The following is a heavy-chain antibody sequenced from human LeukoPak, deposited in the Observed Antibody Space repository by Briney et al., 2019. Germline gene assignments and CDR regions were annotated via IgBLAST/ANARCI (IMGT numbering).Heavy chain of an antibody. CDR1: GFTFSSYA. Sequence: GGSLRLSCAASGFTFSSYAMSWVRQAPGKGLEGVSAISGSGGSTYYADSVKGRFTISRDNSKNTLYLQMNSLRAEDTAVYYCAKDPGQYQLLFVSGYFDYWGQGTLVTVSS. J-gene: IGHJ4*02. D-gene: IGHD2-2*01. CDR2: ISGSGGST. CDR3: AKDPGQYQLLFVSGYFDY. V-gene: IGHV3-23*01.